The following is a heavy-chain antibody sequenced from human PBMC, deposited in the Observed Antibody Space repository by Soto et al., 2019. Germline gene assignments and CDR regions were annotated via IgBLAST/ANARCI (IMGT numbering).Heavy chain of an antibody. CDR3: ARVPSP. CDR1: GGSISSGGYS. Sequence: SETLSLTCAVSGGSISSGGYSWSWIRQPPGKGLEWIGYIYHSGSTYYNPSPKSRVTISVDRSKNQFSLKLSSVTAADTAVYYCARVPSPWGQGTLVTVSS. CDR2: IYHSGST. J-gene: IGHJ5*02. V-gene: IGHV4-30-2*01.